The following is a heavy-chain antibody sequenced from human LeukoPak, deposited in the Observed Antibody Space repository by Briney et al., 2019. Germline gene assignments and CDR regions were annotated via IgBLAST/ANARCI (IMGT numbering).Heavy chain of an antibody. Sequence: GGSLRLSCAASGFILSNHWMTWVRQAPGKGPEWVANVNKDGSEKYYVDSVKGRFTISRDTAKNSLYLQMNNLRAEDTALYYCARNNDMDVWGQGTTVIVSS. D-gene: IGHD1/OR15-1a*01. CDR1: GFILSNHW. J-gene: IGHJ6*02. CDR3: ARNNDMDV. CDR2: VNKDGSEK. V-gene: IGHV3-7*03.